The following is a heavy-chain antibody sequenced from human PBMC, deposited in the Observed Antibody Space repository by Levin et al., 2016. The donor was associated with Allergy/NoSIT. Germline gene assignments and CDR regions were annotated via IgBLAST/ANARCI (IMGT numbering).Heavy chain of an antibody. CDR3: ARGGWGSGWSDGMDV. CDR2: IYSGGST. J-gene: IGHJ6*02. CDR1: GFTVSSNY. V-gene: IGHV3-53*01. D-gene: IGHD6-19*01. Sequence: GGSLRLSCAASGFTVSSNYMSWVRQAPGKGLEWVSVIYSGGSTYYADSVKGRFTISRDNSKNTLYLQMNSLRAEDTAVYYCARGGWGSGWSDGMDVWGQGTTVTVSS.